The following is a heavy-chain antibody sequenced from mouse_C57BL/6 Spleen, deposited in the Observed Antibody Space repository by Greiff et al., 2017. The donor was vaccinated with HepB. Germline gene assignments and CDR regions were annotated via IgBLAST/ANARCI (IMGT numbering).Heavy chain of an antibody. CDR1: GFTFSDYG. CDR2: ISSGSSTI. Sequence: EVMLVESGGGLVKPGGSLKLSCAASGFTFSDYGMHWVRQAPEKGLEWVAYISSGSSTIYYADTVKGRFTISRDNAKNTLFLQMTSLRSEDTAMYYCARQLTGPYYYAMDYWGQGTSVTVSS. CDR3: ARQLTGPYYYAMDY. D-gene: IGHD4-1*01. V-gene: IGHV5-17*01. J-gene: IGHJ4*01.